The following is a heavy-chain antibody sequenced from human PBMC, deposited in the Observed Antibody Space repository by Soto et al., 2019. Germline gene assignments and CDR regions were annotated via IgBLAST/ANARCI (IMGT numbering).Heavy chain of an antibody. CDR3: ASSHAGAHITAAVH. CDR1: GGSISSSAYS. D-gene: IGHD6-13*01. V-gene: IGHV4-30-2*01. Sequence: SETLSLTCAVSGGSISSSAYSWSWIRQPPGKGLEGVGYVYHSGSTYYNPSLKSRVTISVDRSKNQFSLKLSSVTAADTAVYYCASSHAGAHITAAVHWGQGTLVT. J-gene: IGHJ4*02. CDR2: VYHSGST.